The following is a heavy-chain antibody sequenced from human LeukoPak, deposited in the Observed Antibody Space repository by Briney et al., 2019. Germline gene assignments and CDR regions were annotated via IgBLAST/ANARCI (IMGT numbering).Heavy chain of an antibody. V-gene: IGHV4-34*01. CDR2: INHSGST. J-gene: IGHJ4*02. CDR1: GGSFSGYY. CDR3: ARLYGDRYFDY. D-gene: IGHD4-17*01. Sequence: PSETLSLTCAVYGGSFSGYYWSWIRQPPGKGLEWIGEINHSGSTNYNPSLKSRVTISVDTSKNQFSLKLSSVTAADTAVYYCARLYGDRYFDYWGQGTLVTVSS.